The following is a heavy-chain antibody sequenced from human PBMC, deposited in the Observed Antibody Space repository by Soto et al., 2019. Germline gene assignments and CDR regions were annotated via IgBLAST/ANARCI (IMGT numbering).Heavy chain of an antibody. CDR2: ISGSGGST. CDR3: AKGLGGFVAGTGFYLY. CDR1: GFTFSSYA. V-gene: IGHV3-23*01. D-gene: IGHD6-19*01. J-gene: IGHJ4*02. Sequence: GGSLRLSCAASGFTFSSYAMSWVRQAPGKGLEWVSAISGSGGSTYYADSVKGRFTISRDNSKNTLYLQMNSLRAEDTAVYYCAKGLGGFVAGTGFYLYWGQGTLVTVSS.